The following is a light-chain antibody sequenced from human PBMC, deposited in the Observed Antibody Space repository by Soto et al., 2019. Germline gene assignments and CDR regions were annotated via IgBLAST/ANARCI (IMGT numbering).Light chain of an antibody. CDR3: QQYNSYSPLT. CDR2: KAS. Sequence: DIPMTQSPSTLSASVGARVTITGRASQSISSWLAWYQQKPWKAPKLLIYKASSLESGVPSRFSGSGSGTAFTLTISSLQPDDFATYYCQQYNSYSPLTFGGGTKVEIK. J-gene: IGKJ4*01. CDR1: QSISSW. V-gene: IGKV1-5*03.